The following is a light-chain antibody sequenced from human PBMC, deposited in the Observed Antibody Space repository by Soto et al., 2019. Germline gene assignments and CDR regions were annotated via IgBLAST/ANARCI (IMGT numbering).Light chain of an antibody. CDR2: GAS. J-gene: IGKJ4*01. Sequence: EIVLTQSPGTLSLSPGERATLSCRASQSVSSRYLAWYQQKPGQAPRLLIDGASNRATGIPDRFSGSGSGKDFTLTISRLEPEDIAVYYCQQYGRSLTFDGGTKVEIK. V-gene: IGKV3-20*01. CDR3: QQYGRSLT. CDR1: QSVSSRY.